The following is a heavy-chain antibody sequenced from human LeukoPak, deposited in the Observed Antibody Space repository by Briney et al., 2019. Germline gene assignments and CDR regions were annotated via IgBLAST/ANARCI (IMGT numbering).Heavy chain of an antibody. Sequence: SGKVSCQAYASTSTTTYIHWVRPPPGQFLEWMGLIKPDGGNTNYARNFQGRVTLTRDPSASTTYMELSSLRSEDTAIYYCAGIRDGYNDAYDLWGEGTVVSVPS. CDR3: AGIRDGYNDAYDL. J-gene: IGHJ3*01. CDR1: ASTSTTTY. V-gene: IGHV1-46*01. CDR2: IKPDGGNT. D-gene: IGHD5-24*01.